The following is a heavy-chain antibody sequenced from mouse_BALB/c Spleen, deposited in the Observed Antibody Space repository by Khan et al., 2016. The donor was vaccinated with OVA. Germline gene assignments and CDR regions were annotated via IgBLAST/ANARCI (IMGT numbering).Heavy chain of an antibody. CDR3: AIRDYFDY. J-gene: IGHJ2*01. V-gene: IGHV1S137*01. Sequence: VQLQASGPELVRPGVSVKISCKGSGYTFTDYSMHWVKQSHAKSLAWIGVISTDSVNTNYNQKFKGKATLTVDKSSSTAYMELARMTSEDSAIYYCAIRDYFDYWGQGTTLTVSS. CDR2: ISTDSVNT. CDR1: GYTFTDYS.